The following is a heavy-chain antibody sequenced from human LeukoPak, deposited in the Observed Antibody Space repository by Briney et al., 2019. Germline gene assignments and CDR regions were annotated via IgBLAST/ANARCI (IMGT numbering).Heavy chain of an antibody. V-gene: IGHV3-21*01. J-gene: IGHJ4*02. Sequence: GGPLRLSCVACGFSFSSYSMKWVPQAPGKGLVWFSTISSGTGSYIYYADSVRGRFTISRDNAKNSLYLQMNSLRDEDTAVYYCARCSGVFGSSGYWGQGTLVTVSS. D-gene: IGHD6-6*01. CDR3: ARCSGVFGSSGY. CDR1: GFSFSSYS. CDR2: ISSGTGSYI.